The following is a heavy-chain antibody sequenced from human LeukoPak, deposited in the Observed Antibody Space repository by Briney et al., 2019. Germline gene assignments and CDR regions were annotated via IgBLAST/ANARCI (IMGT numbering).Heavy chain of an antibody. CDR3: GRGREKIDWFDP. Sequence: SSETLSLTCTVSGGSISSSSYYWGWIRQPPGKGLEWIGSIYYSGSTYYNPSLKSRVTISVDTSNNQFSLKLSSVTAADTAVYYCGRGREKIDWFDPWGQGNLVTVSS. V-gene: IGHV4-39*07. J-gene: IGHJ5*02. D-gene: IGHD2-21*01. CDR1: GGSISSSSYY. CDR2: IYYSGST.